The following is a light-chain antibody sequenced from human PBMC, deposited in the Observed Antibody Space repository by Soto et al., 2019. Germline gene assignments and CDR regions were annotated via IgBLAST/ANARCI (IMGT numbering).Light chain of an antibody. Sequence: DIVLTQSPATLSLSPGARATLSCRASESVANYLLWFEQRPGQAPRLLIYDGSNRASGIPARFSASGSGTDFTLTISRLETEDFAVYFCQQRKKWPYTFGQGTKLEIK. CDR2: DGS. CDR3: QQRKKWPYT. CDR1: ESVANY. V-gene: IGKV3-11*01. J-gene: IGKJ2*01.